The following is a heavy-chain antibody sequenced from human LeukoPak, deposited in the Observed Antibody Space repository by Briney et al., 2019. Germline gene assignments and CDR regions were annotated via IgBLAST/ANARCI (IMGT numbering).Heavy chain of an antibody. CDR1: GFTFSSYA. Sequence: PGGSLRLSCAASGFTFSSYAMSWVRQAPGKGLEWVAVISYDGSNKYYADSVKGRFTISRDNSKNTLYLQMNSLRAEDTAVYYCAKEGSSWYGGLDYWGQGTLVTVSS. V-gene: IGHV3-30*18. CDR2: ISYDGSNK. J-gene: IGHJ4*02. CDR3: AKEGSSWYGGLDY. D-gene: IGHD6-13*01.